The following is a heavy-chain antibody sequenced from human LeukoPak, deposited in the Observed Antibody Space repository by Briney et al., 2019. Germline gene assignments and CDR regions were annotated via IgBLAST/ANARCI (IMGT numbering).Heavy chain of an antibody. CDR3: ARGGNYYGSGSYRY. CDR1: GGSFSGYY. V-gene: IGHV4-34*01. D-gene: IGHD3-10*01. CDR2: INHSGST. Sequence: SETLSLTCAVYGGSFSGYYWSWIRQPPGKGLEWIGEINHSGSTNYNPSLKSRVTISVDTSKNQFSLKLSSVTAADTAVYHCARGGNYYGSGSYRYWGQGTLVTVSS. J-gene: IGHJ4*02.